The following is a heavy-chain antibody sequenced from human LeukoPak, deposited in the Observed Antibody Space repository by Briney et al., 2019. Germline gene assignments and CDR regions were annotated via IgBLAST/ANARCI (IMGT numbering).Heavy chain of an antibody. CDR1: GYTFTSYG. CDR2: ISAYNGNT. V-gene: IGHV1-18*01. J-gene: IGHJ3*02. D-gene: IGHD3-16*01. Sequence: ASVKVSRKASGYTFTSYGISWVRQAPGQGLEWMGWISAYNGNTNYAQKLQGRVTMTTDTSTNTAYMELRSLRSDDTAVYYCARGEVLGYDLTAFDIWGQGTMATVSS. CDR3: ARGEVLGYDLTAFDI.